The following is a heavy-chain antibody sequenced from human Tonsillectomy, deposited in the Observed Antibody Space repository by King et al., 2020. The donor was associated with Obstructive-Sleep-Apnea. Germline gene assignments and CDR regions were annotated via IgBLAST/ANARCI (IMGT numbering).Heavy chain of an antibody. J-gene: IGHJ4*02. CDR1: GFTFDDYA. CDR3: ARGSNSCYLGY. Sequence: VQLVESGGDLVQPGRSLRLSCAASGFTFDDYAMHWVRQAPGKGLEWVSGISWNSGSLGYADSVKGRFTISRDNAKNSLYLQMNSLRAEDTALYYCARGSNSCYLGYWGQGTLVTVSS. CDR2: ISWNSGSL. D-gene: IGHD6-13*01. V-gene: IGHV3-9*01.